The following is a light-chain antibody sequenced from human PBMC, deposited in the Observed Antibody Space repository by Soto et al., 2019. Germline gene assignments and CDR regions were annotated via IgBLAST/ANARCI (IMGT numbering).Light chain of an antibody. Sequence: ESVLTQSPGTLSLSPGERATLSCRASQTVSSSYLAWYQQKLGQAPRLLIYGASNSATGIPDRFSGSGSGTDFTLPISRLEPEDFAVYYCQQYGSSPRTFGQGTKVEIK. CDR3: QQYGSSPRT. CDR2: GAS. V-gene: IGKV3-20*01. J-gene: IGKJ1*01. CDR1: QTVSSSY.